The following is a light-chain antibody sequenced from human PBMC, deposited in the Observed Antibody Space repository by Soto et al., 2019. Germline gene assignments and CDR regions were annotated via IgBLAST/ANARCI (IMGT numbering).Light chain of an antibody. Sequence: AIQLTQSPSSLSAAVGDRLTITFLASQGIRSALGWYPPKPGKVPKLLIYAASTLQSGVPSRFSGSGFGTDFTLTINRLQPEDCATDYCLIEYAYFWAFGQGTKVDIK. CDR3: LIEYAYFWA. CDR1: QGIRSA. J-gene: IGKJ1*01. V-gene: IGKV1-6*01. CDR2: AAS.